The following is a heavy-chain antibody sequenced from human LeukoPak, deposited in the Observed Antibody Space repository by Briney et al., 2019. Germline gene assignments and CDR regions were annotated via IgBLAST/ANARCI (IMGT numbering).Heavy chain of an antibody. Sequence: GGSLRLSCAASGFTFSSYSMNWVRQAPGKGLEWVSSISSSSSYIYYADSVKGRFTISRDNAKNSLYLQMNSLRAEDTAVYYCARDNGVGATDYYYYMDVWGKGTTVTISS. V-gene: IGHV3-21*01. CDR1: GFTFSSYS. CDR2: ISSSSSYI. CDR3: ARDNGVGATDYYYYMDV. D-gene: IGHD1-26*01. J-gene: IGHJ6*03.